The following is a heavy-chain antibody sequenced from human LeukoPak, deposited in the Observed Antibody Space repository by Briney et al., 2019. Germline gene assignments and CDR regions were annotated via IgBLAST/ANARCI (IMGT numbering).Heavy chain of an antibody. J-gene: IGHJ6*03. CDR2: ISSSGSTI. CDR3: ARDRKGYGSGSHYMDV. CDR1: RFTFSSYE. D-gene: IGHD3-10*01. Sequence: GGSLRLSCAASRFTFSSYEMNWVRQAPGKGLEWVSYISSSGSTIYYADSVKGRFTISRDNAKNSLYLQMNSLRAEDTAVYYCARDRKGYGSGSHYMDVWGKGTTVTVSS. V-gene: IGHV3-48*03.